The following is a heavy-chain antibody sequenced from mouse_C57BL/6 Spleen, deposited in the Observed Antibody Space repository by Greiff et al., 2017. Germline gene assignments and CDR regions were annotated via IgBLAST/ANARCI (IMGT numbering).Heavy chain of an antibody. V-gene: IGHV1-9*01. CDR2: ILPGSGST. Sequence: VQLQQSGAELMKPGASVKLSCKATGYTFTGFWFEWVKLRPGHGLEWIVEILPGSGSTNYNEKFKGKATFTADTSSNTAYMQLSSLTTEDSASYYCARGYYGSTVAYWGQGTLVTVSA. J-gene: IGHJ3*01. D-gene: IGHD1-1*01. CDR1: GYTFTGFW. CDR3: ARGYYGSTVAY.